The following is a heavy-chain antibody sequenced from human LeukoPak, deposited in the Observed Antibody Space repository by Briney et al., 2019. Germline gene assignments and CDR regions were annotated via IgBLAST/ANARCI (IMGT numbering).Heavy chain of an antibody. J-gene: IGHJ3*02. V-gene: IGHV1-46*01. Sequence: ASVNASCKAFGYTFTSYYMHWVRQAPGLGVEWMGIINPSGGSTSYAEKSQSRDTMTRDRSTSTAYMNLSSMRSEDMDVYYCARDSGRRWLQRTKDRAFDIWGQGKMVTVSS. CDR1: GYTFTSYY. CDR3: ARDSGRRWLQRTKDRAFDI. CDR2: INPSGGST. D-gene: IGHD5-24*01.